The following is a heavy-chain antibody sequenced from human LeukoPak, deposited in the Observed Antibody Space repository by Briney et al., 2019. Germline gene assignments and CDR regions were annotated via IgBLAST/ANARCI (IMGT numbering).Heavy chain of an antibody. V-gene: IGHV4-39*01. CDR2: IYYSGST. CDR1: GDSISSSSYY. J-gene: IGHJ4*02. D-gene: IGHD2-8*01. CDR3: ARQSSHCTIGNCYFAY. Sequence: PSETLSLTCTVSGDSISSSSYYWGWIRQPPGKGLEWIGTIYYSGSTYYNPSLKSRVTISVDTSKNQFSLKLNSVTAADTAVYYCARQSSHCTIGNCYFAYWGQGTLVTVSS.